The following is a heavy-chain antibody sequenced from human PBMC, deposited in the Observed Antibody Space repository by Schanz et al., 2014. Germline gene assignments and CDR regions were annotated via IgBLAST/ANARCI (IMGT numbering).Heavy chain of an antibody. CDR3: ARAGDPEDGFDI. V-gene: IGHV1-69*02. CDR1: GGTFSTYT. Sequence: QVQLVQSGAEVKKPGSSVKVSCKASGGTFSTYTISWVRQAPGQGLEWMGRIIPIHGIVNYAQRFQDRVRITADKSTSTAYMELSSLRSDDTAVYYCARAGDPEDGFDIWGQGTILTVSS. D-gene: IGHD6-13*01. CDR2: IIPIHGIV. J-gene: IGHJ3*02.